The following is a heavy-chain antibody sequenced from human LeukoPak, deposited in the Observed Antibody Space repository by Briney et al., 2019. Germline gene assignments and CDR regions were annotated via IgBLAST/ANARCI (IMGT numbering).Heavy chain of an antibody. CDR2: ISGYNGNT. CDR3: ARDSQPHYYGSGSYQAGNWFDP. CDR1: GDTFSRYG. D-gene: IGHD3-10*01. V-gene: IGHV1-18*01. Sequence: GASVKVSCKASGDTFSRYGISWLRQAPGQGLEWMGWISGYNGNTKYAQKLQGRVTMTTDTSTSTAYMELRSLRSDDTAVYYCARDSQPHYYGSGSYQAGNWFDPWGQGTLVTVSS. J-gene: IGHJ5*02.